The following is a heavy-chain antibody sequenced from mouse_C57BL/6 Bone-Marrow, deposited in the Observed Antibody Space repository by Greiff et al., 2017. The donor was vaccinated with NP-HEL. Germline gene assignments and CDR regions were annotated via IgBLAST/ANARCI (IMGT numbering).Heavy chain of an antibody. D-gene: IGHD2-12*01. Sequence: QVQLQHSGAELVRPGTSVKVSCKASGYAFTNYLIEWVKQRPGQGLEWIGVINPGSGGTNYNEKFKGKATLTADKSSSTAYMQLSSLTSEDSAVYFCARLRDWYFDVWGTGTTVTVSS. CDR1: GYAFTNYL. CDR2: INPGSGGT. V-gene: IGHV1-54*01. J-gene: IGHJ1*03. CDR3: ARLRDWYFDV.